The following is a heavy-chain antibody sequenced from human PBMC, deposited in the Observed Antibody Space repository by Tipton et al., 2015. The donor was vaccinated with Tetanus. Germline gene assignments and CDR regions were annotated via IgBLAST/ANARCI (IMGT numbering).Heavy chain of an antibody. J-gene: IGHJ5*02. CDR1: GGSISSYY. CDR3: ARDEVVITTGWWFVP. V-gene: IGHV4-4*07. D-gene: IGHD3-22*01. Sequence: LRLSCTVSGGSISSYYWSWIRQPAGKGLEWIGRIYTSGSTNYNPSLKSRVTMSVDTSKNQFSLKLSSVTAADTAVYYCARDEVVITTGWWFVPWGQGTLVTVSS. CDR2: IYTSGST.